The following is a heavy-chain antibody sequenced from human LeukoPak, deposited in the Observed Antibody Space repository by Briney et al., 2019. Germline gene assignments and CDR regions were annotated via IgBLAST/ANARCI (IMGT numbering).Heavy chain of an antibody. CDR1: GFTFSNYW. D-gene: IGHD3-10*01. J-gene: IGHJ4*02. CDR3: TRGGVDY. V-gene: IGHV3-74*01. Sequence: GGSLRLSCAASGFTFSNYWMHWVRQAPGKGLVWVSRINSDGSTTTYADSVKGRFTISRDNAKNTLYLQMNSLRAEGTAVYFCTRGGVDYWGQGTLVTVSS. CDR2: INSDGSTT.